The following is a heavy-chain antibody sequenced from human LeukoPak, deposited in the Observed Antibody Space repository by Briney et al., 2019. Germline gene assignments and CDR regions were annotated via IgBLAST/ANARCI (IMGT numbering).Heavy chain of an antibody. D-gene: IGHD5-12*01. Sequence: ASVKVSCKASGYTFTSYGISWVRQAPGQGLEWMGWISAYNGNTNYAQKLQGRVTMTTDTSTSTAYMELRSLRSDDTAVYCCARDQSGYSGYDPFDYWGQGTLVTVSS. CDR3: ARDQSGYSGYDPFDY. CDR2: ISAYNGNT. J-gene: IGHJ4*02. CDR1: GYTFTSYG. V-gene: IGHV1-18*01.